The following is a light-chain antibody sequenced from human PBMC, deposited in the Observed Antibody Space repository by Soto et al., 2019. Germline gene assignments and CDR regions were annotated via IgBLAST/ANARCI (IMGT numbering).Light chain of an antibody. Sequence: QSALTQPASVSGSPGQSITISCTGTSSDVGGFNYVSWYQQHPGKAPQLIIYDVSDRPSGVSIRFSGSKSGNTASLTISGLQAEDEADYYCSSYTSSSTLVFGGGTKVTVL. V-gene: IGLV2-14*01. CDR2: DVS. J-gene: IGLJ2*01. CDR3: SSYTSSSTLV. CDR1: SSDVGGFNY.